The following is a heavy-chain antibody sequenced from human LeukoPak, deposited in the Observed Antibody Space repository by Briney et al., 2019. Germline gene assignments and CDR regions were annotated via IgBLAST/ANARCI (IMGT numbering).Heavy chain of an antibody. Sequence: SETLSLTCTVSGGSISSSSYYWGWIRQPPGKGLEWIGSIYYSGSTYYNPSLKSRVTISVDTSKNQFSLKLSSVTAADTAVYYCARGITIFGVRDNWFDPWAREPWSPSPQ. J-gene: IGHJ5*02. V-gene: IGHV4-39*01. CDR3: ARGITIFGVRDNWFDP. CDR2: IYYSGST. D-gene: IGHD3-3*01. CDR1: GGSISSSSYY.